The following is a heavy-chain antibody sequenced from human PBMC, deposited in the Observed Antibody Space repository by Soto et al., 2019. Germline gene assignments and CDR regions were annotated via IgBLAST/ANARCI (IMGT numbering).Heavy chain of an antibody. Sequence: GGSLRLSCAASGFTFSDHYMEWVRQAPGKGLEWVGRIRNKANSYTTEYGASVKGRFTISRDNAKNSLYLQMNSLRAEDTAVYYCARDGLEYSSSSEGFDPWGQGTLVTVSS. D-gene: IGHD6-6*01. CDR3: ARDGLEYSSSSEGFDP. CDR1: GFTFSDHY. J-gene: IGHJ5*02. CDR2: IRNKANSYTT. V-gene: IGHV3-72*01.